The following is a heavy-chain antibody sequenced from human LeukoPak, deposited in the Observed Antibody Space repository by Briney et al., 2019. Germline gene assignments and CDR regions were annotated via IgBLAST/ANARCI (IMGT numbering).Heavy chain of an antibody. V-gene: IGHV3-21*01. Sequence: PGGSLRLSCAASGFTFSSYSMNWVRQAPGKGLEWVSSISSSSSYIYYADSVKGRFTISRDNAKNSLYLQMNGLRAEDTAVYYCARGDYDSSGYYYIYWGQGTLVTVSS. J-gene: IGHJ4*02. CDR2: ISSSSSYI. D-gene: IGHD3-22*01. CDR1: GFTFSSYS. CDR3: ARGDYDSSGYYYIY.